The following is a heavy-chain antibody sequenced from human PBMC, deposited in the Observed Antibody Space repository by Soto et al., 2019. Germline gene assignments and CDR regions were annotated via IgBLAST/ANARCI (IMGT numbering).Heavy chain of an antibody. CDR1: GFTFSNAW. V-gene: IGHV3-15*01. CDR3: TTRSKKTTLTTRDYYYDMDV. D-gene: IGHD4-17*01. CDR2: IKSKTDGGTT. Sequence: EVQLVESGGGLVKPGGSLRLSCAASGFTFSNAWMSWVRQAPGKGLEWVGRIKSKTDGGTTDYAAPVKGRFTISRDDSKNTLYLQMNSLKNEDTAVYYCTTRSKKTTLTTRDYYYDMDVWGKGTTVTVSS. J-gene: IGHJ6*03.